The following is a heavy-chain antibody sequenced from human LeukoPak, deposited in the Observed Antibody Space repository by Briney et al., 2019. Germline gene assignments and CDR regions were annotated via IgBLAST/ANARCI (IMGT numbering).Heavy chain of an antibody. J-gene: IGHJ4*02. V-gene: IGHV1-2*02. CDR2: INPNSGGT. D-gene: IGHD6-19*01. Sequence: GASVKVSCKASGYTFTGYYMHWVRQAPGQGLEWMGWINPNSGGTNYAQKFQGGVTMTRDTSISTAYMELSRLRSDDTAVYYCARGRTLSIAVAGTFDYWGQGTLVTVSS. CDR1: GYTFTGYY. CDR3: ARGRTLSIAVAGTFDY.